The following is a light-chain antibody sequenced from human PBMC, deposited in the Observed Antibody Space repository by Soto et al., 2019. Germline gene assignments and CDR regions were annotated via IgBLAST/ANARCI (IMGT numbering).Light chain of an antibody. Sequence: DIQMTQSPSTLSASVGDTVTITCRASQTISGWLAWYQQRPGKAPNLLIFDASNLESGVPSRFSGSGSGTEFTLTISNLQPDDIATYYCQQYENYWTFGQGTKVDIK. CDR2: DAS. CDR3: QQYENYWT. J-gene: IGKJ1*01. V-gene: IGKV1-5*01. CDR1: QTISGW.